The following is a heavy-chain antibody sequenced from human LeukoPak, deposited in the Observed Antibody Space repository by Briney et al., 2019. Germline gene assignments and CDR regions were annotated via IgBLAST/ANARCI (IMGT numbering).Heavy chain of an antibody. V-gene: IGHV1-69*04. CDR3: ARSCTGGVCYNDY. Sequence: GASVKVSCKASVGTFSSYAISWVRQAPGQGLEWMGRIIPILGIANYAQKFQGRVTITADKSTSTAYMELSSLRSEDTAVYYCARSCTGGVCYNDYWGQGTLVTVSS. J-gene: IGHJ4*02. D-gene: IGHD2-8*02. CDR2: IIPILGIA. CDR1: VGTFSSYA.